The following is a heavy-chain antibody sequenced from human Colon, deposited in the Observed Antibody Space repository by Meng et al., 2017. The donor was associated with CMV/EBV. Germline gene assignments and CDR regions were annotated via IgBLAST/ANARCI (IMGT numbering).Heavy chain of an antibody. CDR2: IYYTGDT. Sequence: SETLSLTCNVSGASISTSSYYWGWIRQPPGKGLEWIGSIYYTGDTYYSPSLESRVTISVDTSKNQFSLKLSSVTAADTAVYYCARGHSGMYPLYYFDYWGQGILVTVSS. CDR3: ARGHSGMYPLYYFDY. CDR1: GASISTSSYY. V-gene: IGHV4-39*07. J-gene: IGHJ4*02. D-gene: IGHD1-26*01.